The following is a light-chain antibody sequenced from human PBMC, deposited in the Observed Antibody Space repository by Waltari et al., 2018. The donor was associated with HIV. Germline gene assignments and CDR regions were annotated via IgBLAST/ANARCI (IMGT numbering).Light chain of an antibody. Sequence: DIQMTQSPSSLSPSVGDRVTITCRASQSISDYLNWYQQKAGRAPKVLIYAASRLESGVPSRFSGSGFGTDFTLTISSLQPEDFGTYYCQQSYSTPPYTFGQGTKLEI. V-gene: IGKV1-39*01. CDR3: QQSYSTPPYT. J-gene: IGKJ2*01. CDR2: AAS. CDR1: QSISDY.